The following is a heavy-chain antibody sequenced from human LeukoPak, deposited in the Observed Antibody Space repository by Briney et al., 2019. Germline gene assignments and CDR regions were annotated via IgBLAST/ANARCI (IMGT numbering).Heavy chain of an antibody. V-gene: IGHV1-8*01. Sequence: ASVKVSCKASGYTFTSYDINWVRQATGQGLEWMGWMNPNSGNTGYAQKFQGRVTMTRNTSISTAYMELSSLRSEDTAVYYCARGPPLLRYYYYYMDVWGKGTTVTVSS. CDR1: GYTFTSYD. CDR2: MNPNSGNT. J-gene: IGHJ6*03. CDR3: ARGPPLLRYYYYYMDV.